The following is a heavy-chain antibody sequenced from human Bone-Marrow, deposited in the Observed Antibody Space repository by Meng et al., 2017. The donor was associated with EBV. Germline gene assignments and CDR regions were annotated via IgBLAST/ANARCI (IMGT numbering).Heavy chain of an antibody. CDR3: AREYDSSGYSDY. D-gene: IGHD3-22*01. V-gene: IGHV4-39*07. J-gene: IGHJ4*02. CDR1: GGPISSSRDY. Sequence: LHDPSPGLVKTSETLPLTCTLSGGPISSSRDYWGSIRQPPVKGLEWIGSIYYSGSTYYNPSLKSRVTISVDTSKNQFSLKLSSVTAADTAVYYCAREYDSSGYSDYWGQGTLVTVSS. CDR2: IYYSGST.